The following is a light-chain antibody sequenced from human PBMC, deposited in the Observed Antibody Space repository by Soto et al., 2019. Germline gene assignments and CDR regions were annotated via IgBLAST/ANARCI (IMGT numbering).Light chain of an antibody. CDR3: QQRSNWPPKIT. CDR1: ESVSSS. J-gene: IGKJ5*01. V-gene: IGKV3-11*01. Sequence: EVVMTQSPATLSVSPGDTATLSCRAIESVSSSLAWYQQKPGQPPRLLLYGASTRAAGIPARFSGSGSGTDFTLTISSLEPEDFAVYYCQQRSNWPPKITFGQGTRLEIK. CDR2: GAS.